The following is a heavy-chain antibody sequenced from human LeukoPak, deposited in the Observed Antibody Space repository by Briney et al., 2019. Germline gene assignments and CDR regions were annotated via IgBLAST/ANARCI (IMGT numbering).Heavy chain of an antibody. CDR3: ARVYSSSWYSAFDI. Sequence: PGVSLRLSCAASGFTFSSYAMHWVRQAPGKGLQYVSAISSNGGSTYYAKSLKGRFTISRYNSKNTLYLRMGSLMAEDMAVYYCARVYSSSWYSAFDIWGQGTMVTVSS. D-gene: IGHD6-13*01. CDR2: ISSNGGST. J-gene: IGHJ3*02. CDR1: GFTFSSYA. V-gene: IGHV3-64*01.